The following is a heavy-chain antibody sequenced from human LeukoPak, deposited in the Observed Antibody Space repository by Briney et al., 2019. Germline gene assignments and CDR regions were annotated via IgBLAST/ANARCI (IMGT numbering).Heavy chain of an antibody. D-gene: IGHD6-13*01. CDR3: ARVPTGIAAGWWFDP. CDR2: ISAYNGNT. J-gene: IGHJ6*04. V-gene: IGHV1-18*01. Sequence: ASVKVSCKASGYTFTSYGISWVRQAPGQGLEWMGWISAYNGNTNYAQKLQGRVTMTTDTSTSTAYMELRSLRSDDTAVYYCARVPTGIAAGWWFDPWGKGTTVTVSS. CDR1: GYTFTSYG.